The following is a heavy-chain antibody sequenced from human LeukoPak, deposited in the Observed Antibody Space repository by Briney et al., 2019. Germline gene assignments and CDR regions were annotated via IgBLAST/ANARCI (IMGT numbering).Heavy chain of an antibody. D-gene: IGHD2-2*03. V-gene: IGHV3-21*06. Sequence: GGSLRLSCRASGFTFSSYSMNWVRQAPGKGLEWVSAISSSSSHLHYADSVKGRFTISRDNAQNSLYLQMNSLRAEDTAVYLCASWIASAIIMDVGGKGTTVIVSS. CDR2: ISSSSSHL. J-gene: IGHJ6*04. CDR3: ASWIASAIIMDV. CDR1: GFTFSSYS.